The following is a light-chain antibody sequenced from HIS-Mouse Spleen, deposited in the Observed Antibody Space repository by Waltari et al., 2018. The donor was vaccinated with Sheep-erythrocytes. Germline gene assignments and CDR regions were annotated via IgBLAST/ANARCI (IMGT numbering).Light chain of an antibody. V-gene: IGKV4-1*01. CDR1: QSVLYSSNNKNY. Sequence: DIVMTQSPDSLAVSLGERATINCKSSQSVLYSSNNKNYLAWYQQKPGQPPKLLIYWASTRESGVPDRFSGSGSGTDFTLKISRVEAEDVGVYYCMQGTHWYTFGQGTKLEIK. CDR2: WAS. J-gene: IGKJ2*01. CDR3: MQGTHWYT.